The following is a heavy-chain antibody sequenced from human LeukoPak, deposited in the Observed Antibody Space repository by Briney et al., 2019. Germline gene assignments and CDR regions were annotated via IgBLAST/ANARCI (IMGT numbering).Heavy chain of an antibody. CDR1: GFTFSSYA. CDR2: ISYDGSNK. V-gene: IGHV3-30*04. Sequence: PGGSLRLSCAASGFTFSSYAMHWVRQAPGKGLEWVAVISYDGSNKYYADSVKGRFTISRDNSKNTLYLQMNSLRAEDTAVYYCARAPRAMADFDYWGQGTLVTVSS. CDR3: ARAPRAMADFDY. D-gene: IGHD5-18*01. J-gene: IGHJ4*02.